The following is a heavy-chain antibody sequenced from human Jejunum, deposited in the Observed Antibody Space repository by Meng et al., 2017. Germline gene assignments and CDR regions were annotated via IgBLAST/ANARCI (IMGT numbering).Heavy chain of an antibody. CDR3: VRDLPDDFWSGCDH. CDR1: GLTFSYYA. V-gene: IGHV3-23*01. D-gene: IGHD3-3*01. CDR2: ISGSGGRT. Sequence: SGLWGGLVQPGGSLTVSLEAPGLTFSYYAVSWVRQAPGKGLEWVAGISGSGGRTYYADSVQGRFTISRDNSNNTSYLQMNSLRAEDTAIYYCVRDLPDDFWSGCDHWGQGNLVTVSS. J-gene: IGHJ5*02.